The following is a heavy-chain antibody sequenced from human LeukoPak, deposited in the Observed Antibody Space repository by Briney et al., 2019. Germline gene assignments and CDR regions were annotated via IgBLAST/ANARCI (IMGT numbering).Heavy chain of an antibody. J-gene: IGHJ4*02. CDR1: GFTFSSYA. D-gene: IGHD3-10*01. CDR3: AKDGVYGSGSSYYFDY. V-gene: IGHV3-23*01. Sequence: RPGGSLRLSCAASGFTFSSYAMSWVSQAPGKWLEWVSAIGGSGGNTYYADSVKGRFTISRDNSKNTLSLQMNSLGAEDTAVYYCAKDGVYGSGSSYYFDYWGQGTLVTVSS. CDR2: IGGSGGNT.